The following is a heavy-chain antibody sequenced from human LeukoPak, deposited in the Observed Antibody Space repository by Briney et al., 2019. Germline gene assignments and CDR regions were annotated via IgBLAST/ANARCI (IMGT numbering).Heavy chain of an antibody. CDR1: GFTFSSYA. D-gene: IGHD2-2*01. CDR3: ARDAAAMYGADFDY. Sequence: GGSLRLSCAASGFTFSSYAMSWVRQAPGKGLEWVANIKQDGSEKYYVDSVKGRFTISRDNAKNSLYLQMNSLRAEDTAVYYCARDAAAMYGADFDYWGQGTLVTVSS. CDR2: IKQDGSEK. J-gene: IGHJ4*02. V-gene: IGHV3-7*03.